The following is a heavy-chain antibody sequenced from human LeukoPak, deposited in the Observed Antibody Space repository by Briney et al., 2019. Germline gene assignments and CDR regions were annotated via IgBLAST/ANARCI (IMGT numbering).Heavy chain of an antibody. CDR2: IYYSGRGST. J-gene: IGHJ4*02. CDR1: GGSISSYY. V-gene: IGHV4-59*08. Sequence: SETLSLTCTVSGGSISSYYWSWIRQPPGKGLEWIGYIYYSGRGSTNYNPSLKSRVSISVDTSKNHFSLKLSSVTAADTAVYYCARRGGHGGSFDYWGQGTLVTVSS. CDR3: ARRGGHGGSFDY. D-gene: IGHD4-23*01.